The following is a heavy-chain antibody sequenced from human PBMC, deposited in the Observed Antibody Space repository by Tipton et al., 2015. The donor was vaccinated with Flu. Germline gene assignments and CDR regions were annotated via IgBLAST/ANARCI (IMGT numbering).Heavy chain of an antibody. Sequence: TLSLTCAVSGDSISSGNYYWGWIRQHPGKGLEWIGYIYYSGVTYYNPSLKSRLSISVDTSKNQFSLNLSSVTAADTAVYYCARSLWSGFVDFWGQGTLVTVSS. D-gene: IGHD3/OR15-3a*01. J-gene: IGHJ4*02. CDR1: GDSISSGNYY. CDR3: ARSLWSGFVDF. CDR2: IYYSGVT. V-gene: IGHV4-31*11.